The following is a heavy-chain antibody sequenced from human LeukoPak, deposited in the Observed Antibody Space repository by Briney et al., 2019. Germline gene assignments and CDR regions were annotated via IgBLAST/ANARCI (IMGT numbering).Heavy chain of an antibody. CDR2: IYYSGST. J-gene: IGHJ6*02. V-gene: IGHV4-39*01. Sequence: SETLSLTCTVSGGSISSSSYYWGWIRQPPGKGLEWIGSIYYSGSTYYNPSLKSRVTISVDTSKNQFSLKLSSVTAADTAVYYCARVSIVATITPPRYYYYGMDVWGQGTTVTVSS. CDR3: ARVSIVATITPPRYYYYGMDV. CDR1: GGSISSSSYY. D-gene: IGHD5-12*01.